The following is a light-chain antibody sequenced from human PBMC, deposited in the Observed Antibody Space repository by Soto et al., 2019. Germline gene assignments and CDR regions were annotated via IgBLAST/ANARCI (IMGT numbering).Light chain of an antibody. CDR1: RTVSSS. V-gene: IGKV3-15*01. Sequence: EIVMTQSPGTLSVSPGERVTLSCRASRTVSSSLAWYQQKPGQAPRLLIYGASTRATGIPARFSGSGSVTEFTLTISSLQSEDFAVYYCHQYNDWPQTFVQGTKVEIK. CDR2: GAS. J-gene: IGKJ1*01. CDR3: HQYNDWPQT.